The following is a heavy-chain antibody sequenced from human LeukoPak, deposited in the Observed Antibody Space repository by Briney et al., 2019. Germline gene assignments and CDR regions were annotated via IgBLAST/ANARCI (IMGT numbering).Heavy chain of an antibody. CDR1: GGSISIYY. J-gene: IGHJ3*02. Sequence: TSETLSLTCTVSGGSISIYYWNWIRQPAGKGLEWIGRIYTNENTFFNPSLKSRVTMSVDTSKNQFSLQLTSVTAADTAVYYCAVGYSSGWYAFDIWGQGTMVTVSS. D-gene: IGHD6-19*01. V-gene: IGHV4-4*07. CDR2: IYTNENT. CDR3: AVGYSSGWYAFDI.